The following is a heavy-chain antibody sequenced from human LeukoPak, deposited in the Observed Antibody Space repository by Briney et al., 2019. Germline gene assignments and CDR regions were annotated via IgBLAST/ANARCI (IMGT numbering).Heavy chain of an antibody. CDR3: AREVAIGWFPGMSF. J-gene: IGHJ4*02. CDR2: ISSSSSYI. D-gene: IGHD6-19*01. CDR1: GFSFSSYS. V-gene: IGHV3-21*01. Sequence: GGSLRLSCAASGFSFSSYSMNWIRQAPGKRLEWVSSISSSSSYIYYADSVEGRFTISRDNAKNSLYMQVNSLRIEDTAVYYCAREVAIGWFPGMSFWGQGTLVTVSS.